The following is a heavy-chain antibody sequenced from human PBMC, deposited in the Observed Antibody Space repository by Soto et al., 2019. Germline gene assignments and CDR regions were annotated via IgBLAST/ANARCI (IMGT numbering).Heavy chain of an antibody. J-gene: IGHJ4*02. CDR1: GGAFSGYY. Sequence: PSETLSLTCAVYGGAFSGYYCVFSRHPPRKGREWIGEINHSGSTNYNPSLKSRVTISVDTSKNQLSLKLSSVTAADTAVYYCARGRPVFALHPEIDYWGQGTLVTVSS. CDR3: ARGRPVFALHPEIDY. CDR2: INHSGST. D-gene: IGHD4-4*01. V-gene: IGHV4-34*01.